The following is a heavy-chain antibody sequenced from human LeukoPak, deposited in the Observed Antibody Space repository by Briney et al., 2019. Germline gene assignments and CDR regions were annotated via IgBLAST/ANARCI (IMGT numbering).Heavy chain of an antibody. CDR3: AKELFTNYVGIDD. V-gene: IGHV3-30*02. D-gene: IGHD4/OR15-4a*01. J-gene: IGHJ4*02. Sequence: GGTLRLSCAASGFTFSSYSMNWIRQPPGKGLEWVAHIPYDGGNNHYLDPVRGRSTTFRDNSKNTLYMQISSLTTDATAFYYCAKELFTNYVGIDDWGQGTMVTVSS. CDR2: IPYDGGNN. CDR1: GFTFSSYS.